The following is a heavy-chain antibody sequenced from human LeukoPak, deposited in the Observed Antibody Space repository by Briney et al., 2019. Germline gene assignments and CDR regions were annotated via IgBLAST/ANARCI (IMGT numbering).Heavy chain of an antibody. CDR1: GYTFTSYG. CDR3: ARDRPYSSGSYDAFDI. D-gene: IGHD6-19*01. J-gene: IGHJ3*02. CDR2: ISAYNGNT. V-gene: IGHV1-18*01. Sequence: ASVKVSCKASGYTFTSYGISWVRQAPGQGLEWMGWISAYNGNTNYAQKLQGRVTMTTDTSTSTAYMELRSLRSDDTAVYYCARDRPYSSGSYDAFDIWGQGTMVTVSS.